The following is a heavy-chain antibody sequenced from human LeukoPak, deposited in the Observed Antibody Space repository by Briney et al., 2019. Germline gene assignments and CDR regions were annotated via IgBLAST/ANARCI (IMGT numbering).Heavy chain of an antibody. V-gene: IGHV3-66*01. CDR1: GFTVSSNY. Sequence: GGSLRLSCAASGFTVSSNYMNWVRQAPGKGLEWVSVIYSGGSTYYADSVKGRFTISRDNSKNTLYLQMNSLRAEDTAVYYCAKVPDYYDSSGYYDYWGQGTLVTVSS. D-gene: IGHD3-22*01. CDR3: AKVPDYYDSSGYYDY. J-gene: IGHJ4*02. CDR2: IYSGGST.